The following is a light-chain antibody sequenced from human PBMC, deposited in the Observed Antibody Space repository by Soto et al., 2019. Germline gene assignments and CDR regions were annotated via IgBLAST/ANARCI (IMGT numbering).Light chain of an antibody. CDR2: GAS. CDR3: QQYNDWPPIT. Sequence: EIVLTQSPGTLSVSPGDRVTLSCRASQSVSSSLAWYQQKPGQAPRLLIYGASTRATGIPARFSGSGSGTEFTLTIISLQSEDFAVYYCQQYNDWPPITFGQGTRLEIK. J-gene: IGKJ5*01. CDR1: QSVSSS. V-gene: IGKV3-15*01.